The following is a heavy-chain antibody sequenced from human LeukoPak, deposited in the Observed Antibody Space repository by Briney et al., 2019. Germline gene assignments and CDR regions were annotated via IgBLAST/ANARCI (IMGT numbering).Heavy chain of an antibody. V-gene: IGHV3-30-3*01. D-gene: IGHD2-2*01. Sequence: GGSLRLSCAASGFTFSSYAMHWVRQAPGKGLEWVAVISYDGSNKYYADSVKGRFTISRDNSKNTLYLQMNSLRAEDTAVYYCARGYCNSTSCYDYYYYGMDVWGQGTTVTVSS. CDR3: ARGYCNSTSCYDYYYYGMDV. CDR1: GFTFSSYA. CDR2: ISYDGSNK. J-gene: IGHJ6*02.